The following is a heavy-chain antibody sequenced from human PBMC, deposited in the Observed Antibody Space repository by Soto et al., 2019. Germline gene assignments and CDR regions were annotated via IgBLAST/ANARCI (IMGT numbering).Heavy chain of an antibody. Sequence: SETLSLTCTVSGASFSPNYWTWIRQSPGKGLEWVGYIYYGGSTSYNPSLKSRVTISLETSRSQFSLRLSSVTAADTAVYYCARLGKSYQSLDTWGPGTLVTVSS. CDR2: IYYGGST. CDR1: GASFSPNY. D-gene: IGHD2-2*01. V-gene: IGHV4-59*08. J-gene: IGHJ5*02. CDR3: ARLGKSYQSLDT.